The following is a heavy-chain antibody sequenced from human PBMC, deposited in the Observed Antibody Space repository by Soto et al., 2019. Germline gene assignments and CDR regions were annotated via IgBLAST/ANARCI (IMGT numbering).Heavy chain of an antibody. J-gene: IGHJ5*02. Sequence: EVQLVESGGGLVQPGGSLRLSCAASGFTFSSYSMNWVRQAPGKGLEWVSYISSSSSTIYYADSVKGRFTISRDNAKNSLYLQMNGLRAEDTAVYYCARATGTNWFDPWGQGTLVTVSS. CDR3: ARATGTNWFDP. CDR2: ISSSSSTI. D-gene: IGHD3-10*01. CDR1: GFTFSSYS. V-gene: IGHV3-48*01.